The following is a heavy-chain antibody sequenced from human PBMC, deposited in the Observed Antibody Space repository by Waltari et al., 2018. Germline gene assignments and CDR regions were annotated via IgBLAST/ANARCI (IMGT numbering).Heavy chain of an antibody. V-gene: IGHV4-39*01. Sequence: QLHLQESGPGLVKPSETLSLTCSVSGGSITNNRHYWGWIRQPPGKGLEWAATISYPKATYKNPSLKSRVTISGDTSKNQFSLKLNSVTTADTAVYYCATYVGASIGTAAFDVWGQGTMVTVSS. J-gene: IGHJ3*01. D-gene: IGHD3-16*01. CDR3: ATYVGASIGTAAFDV. CDR2: ISYPKAT. CDR1: GGSITNNRHY.